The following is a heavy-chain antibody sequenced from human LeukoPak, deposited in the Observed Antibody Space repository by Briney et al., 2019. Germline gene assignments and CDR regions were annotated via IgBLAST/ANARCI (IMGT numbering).Heavy chain of an antibody. CDR2: MNPNSGNT. D-gene: IGHD6-13*01. CDR1: GYTFTSYD. V-gene: IGHV1-8*03. Sequence: GASVKVSCKASGYTFTSYDINWVRQATGQGLEWMGWMNPNSGNTGYAQKFQGRVTITRNTSISTAYMELSSLRSEDTAVYYCARMAGIAATEDYWGQGTLVTVSS. CDR3: ARMAGIAATEDY. J-gene: IGHJ4*02.